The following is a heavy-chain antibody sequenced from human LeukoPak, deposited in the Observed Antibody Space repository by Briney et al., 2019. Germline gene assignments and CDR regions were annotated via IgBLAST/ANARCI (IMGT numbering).Heavy chain of an antibody. V-gene: IGHV3-23*01. CDR1: GFTFSSYA. J-gene: IGHJ4*02. CDR2: ISGSGGST. D-gene: IGHD3-10*01. CDR3: AKSPYGSGSYSAFDY. Sequence: GGSLRLSCAASGFTFSSYAMSWVRQAPWKGLEWVSAISGSGGSTYYADSVKGRFTISRDNSKNTLYLQMNSLRAEDTAVYYCAKSPYGSGSYSAFDYWGQGTLVTVSS.